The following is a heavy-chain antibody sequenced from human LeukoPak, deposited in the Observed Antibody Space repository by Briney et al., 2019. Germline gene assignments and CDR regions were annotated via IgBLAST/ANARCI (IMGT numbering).Heavy chain of an antibody. D-gene: IGHD3-22*01. V-gene: IGHV4-59*08. J-gene: IGHJ4*02. Sequence: SETLSLTCTVSGGSISSYYWSWIRQPPGKELEWIGYIYYSGITNYNPSLKSRVTISVDTSKNQFSLKLSSVTAADTAVYYCARSFYYDSSVPPGYWGQGTLVTVSS. CDR3: ARSFYYDSSVPPGY. CDR2: IYYSGIT. CDR1: GGSISSYY.